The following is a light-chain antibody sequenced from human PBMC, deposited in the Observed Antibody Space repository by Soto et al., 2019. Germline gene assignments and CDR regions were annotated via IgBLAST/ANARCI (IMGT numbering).Light chain of an antibody. CDR2: GAS. CDR3: QQYNNWPPYT. J-gene: IGKJ2*01. V-gene: IGKV3-15*01. Sequence: EIVMTQSPATLSVSPGERATLSCSASQSVSSNLAWYQQKPGQAPRLLIYGASTRATGIPARFSGSGSGTEFTLTISSLQSEDCAVYYCQQYNNWPPYTIGQGTKLEIK. CDR1: QSVSSN.